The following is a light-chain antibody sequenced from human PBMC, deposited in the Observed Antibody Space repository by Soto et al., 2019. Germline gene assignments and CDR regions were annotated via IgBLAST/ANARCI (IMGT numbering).Light chain of an antibody. CDR3: QQYGSATPT. J-gene: IGKJ4*01. CDR2: GAS. Sequence: EIVLTQSPDTLSLSPGERATLSCRASQSLTANLAWYQQKPGQAPRPLIFGASTRAAGIPDRFTGSGSGTDFTLTISRLEPGDVAVYFCQQYGSATPTFGGGTRVEIK. CDR1: QSLTAN. V-gene: IGKV3-20*01.